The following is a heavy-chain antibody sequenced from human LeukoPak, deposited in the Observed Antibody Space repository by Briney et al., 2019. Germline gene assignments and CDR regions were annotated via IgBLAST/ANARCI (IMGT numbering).Heavy chain of an antibody. J-gene: IGHJ6*02. CDR2: IKQDGSEK. Sequence: GGSLRLSCAASGFTFSSYWMSWVRQAPGKGLEWVANIKQDGSEKYYVDSVKGRFTISRDNAKNSLYLQMNSLRAEDTAVYYSARGGGQYYDFWSGFYSPNYGMDVWGQGTTVTVSS. CDR3: ARGGGQYYDFWSGFYSPNYGMDV. D-gene: IGHD3-3*01. CDR1: GFTFSSYW. V-gene: IGHV3-7*01.